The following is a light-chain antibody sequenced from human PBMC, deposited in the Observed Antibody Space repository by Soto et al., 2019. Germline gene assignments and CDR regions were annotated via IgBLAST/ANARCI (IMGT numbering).Light chain of an antibody. Sequence: QSALTQPRSVSGSPGQSVTISCTGTSSDVGGYNYVSWYQQHPGKAPKLMIYDVSKRPSGVSNRFSGSTSGSSASLTISGLQAEDEADYYCCSYVGASTYVFGTGTKVTVL. CDR2: DVS. V-gene: IGLV2-11*01. J-gene: IGLJ1*01. CDR1: SSDVGGYNY. CDR3: CSYVGASTYV.